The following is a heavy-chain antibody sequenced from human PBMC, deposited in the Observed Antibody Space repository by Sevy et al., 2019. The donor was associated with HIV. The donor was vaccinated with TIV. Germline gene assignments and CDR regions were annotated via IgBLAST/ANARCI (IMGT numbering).Heavy chain of an antibody. V-gene: IGHV3-9*01. CDR2: ITWHSYNI. CDR3: ARSRASYYGMDV. CDR1: GFNFDDYA. J-gene: IGHJ6*02. D-gene: IGHD6-6*01. Sequence: GGSLRLSCAASGFNFDDYAMHWVRQAPGKGLEWVSGITWHSYNIGYATSVKGRFTISRDNAKNSLYLQMNSLRTEDTALYYCARSRASYYGMDVWGQGTTVTVSS.